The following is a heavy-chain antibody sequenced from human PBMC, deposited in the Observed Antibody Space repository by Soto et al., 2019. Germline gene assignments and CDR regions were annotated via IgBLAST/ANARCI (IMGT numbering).Heavy chain of an antibody. CDR3: ARSRGGWYVAFDI. D-gene: IGHD6-19*01. CDR2: INHSGST. J-gene: IGHJ3*02. V-gene: IGHV4-34*01. Sequence: SETLSLTCTVPGASIRNYWWNWIRQPPGKGLEWIGEINHSGSTNYNPSLKSRVTISVDTSKNQFSLKLSSVTAADTAVYYCARSRGGWYVAFDIWGQGTMVTVSS. CDR1: GASIRNYW.